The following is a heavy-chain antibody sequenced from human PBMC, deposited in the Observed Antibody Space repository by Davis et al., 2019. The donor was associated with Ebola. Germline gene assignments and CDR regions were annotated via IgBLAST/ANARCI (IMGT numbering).Heavy chain of an antibody. Sequence: GESLKISCAASGFTFSSYAMHWVRQAPGKGLEWVSSINSGSTYVFYADSVKGRFTISRDNAKNSLFLQMNSLRAEDTAVYYCAKSGLSFGVVKYHYGMDVWGKGTTVTVSS. D-gene: IGHD3-3*01. CDR2: INSGSTYV. V-gene: IGHV3-21*04. CDR3: AKSGLSFGVVKYHYGMDV. J-gene: IGHJ6*04. CDR1: GFTFSSYA.